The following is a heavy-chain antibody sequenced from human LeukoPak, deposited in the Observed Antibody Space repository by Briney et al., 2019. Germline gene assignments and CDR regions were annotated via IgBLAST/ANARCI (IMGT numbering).Heavy chain of an antibody. D-gene: IGHD2-2*01. J-gene: IGHJ6*02. CDR1: GGSISSGDYY. Sequence: SETLSLTCTVSGGSISSGDYYWSWIRQHPGKGLEWIGHIHYSGSTYYNPSLQSRVTISPDTSKNQFSLKLSSVTAADTAVYYCARVRLNCSSTSCYAKYYYGMDVWGQGTTVTVSS. V-gene: IGHV4-30-4*08. CDR3: ARVRLNCSSTSCYAKYYYGMDV. CDR2: IHYSGST.